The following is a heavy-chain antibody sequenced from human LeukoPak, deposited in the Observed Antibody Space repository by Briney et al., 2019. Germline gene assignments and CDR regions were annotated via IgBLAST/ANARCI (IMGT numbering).Heavy chain of an antibody. J-gene: IGHJ4*02. D-gene: IGHD1-20*01. CDR3: AGTRGITGTTGDY. CDR2: ISSSSSYI. V-gene: IGHV3-21*01. CDR1: GFTFSSYS. Sequence: GGSLRLSCAASGFTFSSYSMNWVRQAPGKGLEWVSSISSSSSYIYYADSVKGRFTISRDNAKNSLYLQMNSLRAEDTAVYYCAGTRGITGTTGDYWGQGTLVTVSS.